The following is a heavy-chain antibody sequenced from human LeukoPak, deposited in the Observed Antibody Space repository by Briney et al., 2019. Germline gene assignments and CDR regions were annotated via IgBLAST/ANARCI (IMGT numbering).Heavy chain of an antibody. D-gene: IGHD2-2*03. V-gene: IGHV3-21*01. CDR1: GFTFSSYS. CDR3: ARAVGAGYCSSTSRYINWFDP. J-gene: IGHJ5*02. Sequence: PGGSLRLSCAASGFTFSSYSMSWVRQAPGKGLEWVSSISSSSSYIYYADSVKGRFTISRDNAKNSLYLQMNSLRAEDTAVYYCARAVGAGYCSSTSRYINWFDPWGQGTLVTVSS. CDR2: ISSSSSYI.